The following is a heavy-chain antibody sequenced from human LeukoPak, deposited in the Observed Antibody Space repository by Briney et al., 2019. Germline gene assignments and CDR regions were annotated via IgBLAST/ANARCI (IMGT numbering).Heavy chain of an antibody. CDR1: GGSISSHY. CDR3: ARVSGSYYTFDY. CDR2: IYYSGST. D-gene: IGHD1-26*01. V-gene: IGHV4-59*11. J-gene: IGHJ4*02. Sequence: SETLSLTCTVSGGSISSHYWSWIRQPPGKGLEWIGYIYYSGSTNYNPSLKSRVTISVDTSKNQFSLKLSSVTAADTAVYYCARVSGSYYTFDYWGQGTLVTVSS.